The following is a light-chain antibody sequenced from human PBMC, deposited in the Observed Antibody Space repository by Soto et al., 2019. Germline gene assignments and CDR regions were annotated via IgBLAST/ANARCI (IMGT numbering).Light chain of an antibody. CDR1: QNISNY. J-gene: IGKJ1*01. CDR3: QQRSNWPRT. Sequence: NVSAPSLATLSFWTEKQDNLXGRARQNISNYLIGYHQKPGQTPRLLLYDVANRAAGSPARFCGSGSWAKFTPTIISLEPEDFAVYYCQQRSNWPRTFGQGTKVDIK. V-gene: IGKV3-11*01. CDR2: DVA.